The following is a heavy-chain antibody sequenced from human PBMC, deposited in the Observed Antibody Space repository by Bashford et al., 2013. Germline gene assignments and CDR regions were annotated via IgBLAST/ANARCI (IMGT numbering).Heavy chain of an antibody. CDR2: INPANGVT. CDR1: GYTFSDYY. CDR3: ARDGPVVGVWNAFDV. Sequence: ASVKVSCKASGYTFSDYYLHWVRQAPGQGLEWVGWINPANGVTHSAQNFQGRVTMTRDTSISTAYMELSSLRSDDTAVYFCARDGPVVGVWNAFDVWGQGTVVTVSS. D-gene: IGHD1-26*01. J-gene: IGHJ3*01. V-gene: IGHV1-2*02.